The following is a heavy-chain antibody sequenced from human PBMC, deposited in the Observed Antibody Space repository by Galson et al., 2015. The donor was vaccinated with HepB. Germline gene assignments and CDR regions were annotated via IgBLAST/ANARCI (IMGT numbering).Heavy chain of an antibody. D-gene: IGHD2-2*01. Sequence: SLRLSCAASGFTFSTCGMHWVRQAPGKGLEWVAVISSDGTNRYYVDSVRGRFTFFRDDSKNTLYLQMNSLRAEDTAVYYCAEDFSYQLLLGGVLDYWGQGTLVTVSS. V-gene: IGHV3-30*18. CDR3: AEDFSYQLLLGGVLDY. CDR2: ISSDGTNR. CDR1: GFTFSTCG. J-gene: IGHJ4*02.